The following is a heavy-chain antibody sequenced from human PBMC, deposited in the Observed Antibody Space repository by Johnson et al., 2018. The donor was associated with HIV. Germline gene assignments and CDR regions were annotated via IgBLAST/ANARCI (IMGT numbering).Heavy chain of an antibody. J-gene: IGHJ3*02. Sequence: QVQLVESGGGLIQPGGSLRLSCAASGFTFSSYGMHWVRQAPGKGLEWVAFISHDESIEYYVDSVKGRFTISSDNPWNTLYLQMNNLTSEDTAVYYCAKSVVVVLVGNNDDAFDIVGQGTMVTVSS. D-gene: IGHD2-21*01. V-gene: IGHV3-30*02. CDR1: GFTFSSYG. CDR3: AKSVVVVLVGNNDDAFDI. CDR2: ISHDESIE.